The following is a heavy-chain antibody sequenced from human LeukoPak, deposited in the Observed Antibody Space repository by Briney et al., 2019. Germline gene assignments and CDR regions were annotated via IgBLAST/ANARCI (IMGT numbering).Heavy chain of an antibody. CDR2: IYSSGST. CDR3: EKDEGEFTFDF. V-gene: IGHV4-4*07. CDR1: GGSISTYY. J-gene: IGHJ4*02. Sequence: SETLSLTCSVSGGSISTYYWSWIRQPAGKGLEWIGRIYSSGSTNYNPSLKSRVTMSVDTSTNQFSLNLSSVTAADTAVYYCEKDEGEFTFDFWGQETLVSVSS. D-gene: IGHD3-16*01.